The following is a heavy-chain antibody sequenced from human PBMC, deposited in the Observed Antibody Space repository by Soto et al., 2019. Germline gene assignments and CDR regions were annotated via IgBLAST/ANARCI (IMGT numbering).Heavy chain of an antibody. CDR2: IFSTDEK. CDR3: ARIYGYDYAGNRVNWYFGL. J-gene: IGHJ2*01. Sequence: QVTLKESGPVLVKPTETLTLTCTVSGFSLSDARMGVSWIRHPPGKALEWLAQIFSTDEKSFSATLQTRLTISKDTSKRQVVLTMTNMDHADTATYYCARIYGYDYAGNRVNWYFGLWGRGTPVTVSS. V-gene: IGHV2-26*01. D-gene: IGHD4-17*01. CDR1: GFSLSDARMG.